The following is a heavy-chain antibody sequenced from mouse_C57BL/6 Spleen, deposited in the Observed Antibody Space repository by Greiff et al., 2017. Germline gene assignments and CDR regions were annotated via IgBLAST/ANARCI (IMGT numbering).Heavy chain of an antibody. CDR3: ARRCYNYYAMDY. J-gene: IGHJ4*01. CDR1: GYAFSSYW. CDR2: IYPGDGDT. Sequence: QVQLKESGAELVKPGASVKISCKASGYAFSSYWMNWVKQRPGKGLEWIGQIYPGDGDTNYNGKFKGKATLTADKSSSTAYMQLSSLTSEDSAVYFCARRCYNYYAMDYWGQGTSVTVSS. V-gene: IGHV1-80*01.